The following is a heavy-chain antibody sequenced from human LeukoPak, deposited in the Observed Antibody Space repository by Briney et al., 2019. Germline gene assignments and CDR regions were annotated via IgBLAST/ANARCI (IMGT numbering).Heavy chain of an antibody. V-gene: IGHV3-21*01. CDR3: TRVGYIDEGIDY. CDR1: GFTFSTYS. J-gene: IGHJ4*02. Sequence: GGSLRLSCAASGFTFSTYSMNWVRQAPGKGLEWVSSIGSNNRYIYYADSVKGRFTISRGNAKNSLYLQMNSLRAEDTAIYYCTRVGYIDEGIDYWGQGTLVTVSS. CDR2: IGSNNRYI. D-gene: IGHD5-24*01.